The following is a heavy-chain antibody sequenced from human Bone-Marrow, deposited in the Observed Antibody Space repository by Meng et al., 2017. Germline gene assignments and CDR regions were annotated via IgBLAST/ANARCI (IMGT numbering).Heavy chain of an antibody. D-gene: IGHD3-3*02. V-gene: IGHV4-39*07. CDR3: ARVLVKGIDY. CDR2: IYYSGST. Sequence: SETLSLTCTVSGGSISSSSYYWGWIRQPPGKGLEWIGSIYYSGSTYYNPSLKSRVTISVDTSKNQFSLKLSSVTAADTAVYYCARVLVKGIDYWGQGTLVTVSS. CDR1: GGSISSSSYY. J-gene: IGHJ4*02.